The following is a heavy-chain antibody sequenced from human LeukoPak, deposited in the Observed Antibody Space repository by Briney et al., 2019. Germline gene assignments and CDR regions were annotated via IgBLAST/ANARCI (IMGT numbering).Heavy chain of an antibody. Sequence: SGTLSLTCTVSGGSISSSSYYWGWVRQPPGKGLEWIGSIYHSGSTYYNPSLKSRVTISVDTSKNQFSLKLSSVTAADTAVYYCARGTVFSGAFDIWGQGTMVTVSS. D-gene: IGHD1-1*01. CDR3: ARGTVFSGAFDI. CDR2: IYHSGST. V-gene: IGHV4-39*07. CDR1: GGSISSSSYY. J-gene: IGHJ3*02.